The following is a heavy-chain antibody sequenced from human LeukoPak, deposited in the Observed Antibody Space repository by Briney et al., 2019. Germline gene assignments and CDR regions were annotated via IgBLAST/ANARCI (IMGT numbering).Heavy chain of an antibody. V-gene: IGHV4-39*01. D-gene: IGHD5-18*01. J-gene: IGHJ4*02. CDR1: GGSISSSSYY. CDR2: IYYSGST. CDR3: ARRPDTAMVTYYFDY. Sequence: SETLSLTCTVSGGSISSSSYYWGWIRQPPGKGLEWIGSIYYSGSTYYNPSLKRRVTISVDTSKNQFSLKLSSVTAADTAVYYCARRPDTAMVTYYFDYWGQGTLVTVSS.